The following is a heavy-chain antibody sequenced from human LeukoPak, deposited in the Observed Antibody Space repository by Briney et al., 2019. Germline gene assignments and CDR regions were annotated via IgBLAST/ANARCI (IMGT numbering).Heavy chain of an antibody. CDR3: ATLGFSSGYYYYFDH. Sequence: SETLSLTCTVSGGSISSSSYYWGWIRQPPGKGLEWIGSIYYSGGTYYNPSLKSRVTISVDTSKNQFSLKLSSVTAADTAVYYCATLGFSSGYYYYFDHWGQGTLVTVSS. V-gene: IGHV4-39*07. D-gene: IGHD3-22*01. CDR1: GGSISSSSYY. CDR2: IYYSGGT. J-gene: IGHJ4*02.